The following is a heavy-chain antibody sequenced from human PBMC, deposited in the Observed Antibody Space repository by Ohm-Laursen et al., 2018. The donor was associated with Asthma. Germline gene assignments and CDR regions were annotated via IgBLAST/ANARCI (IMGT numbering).Heavy chain of an antibody. CDR2: INHSGST. CDR3: ARGPSRYCSGGSCYGGDY. Sequence: SDTLSLTCAVYGGSFSGYYWSWIRQPPGKGLEWIGEINHSGSTNYNPSLKSRVTISVDTSKNQFSLKLGSVTAADTAVYYCARGPSRYCSGGSCYGGDYWGQGTLVTVSS. J-gene: IGHJ4*02. CDR1: GGSFSGYY. V-gene: IGHV4-34*01. D-gene: IGHD2-15*01.